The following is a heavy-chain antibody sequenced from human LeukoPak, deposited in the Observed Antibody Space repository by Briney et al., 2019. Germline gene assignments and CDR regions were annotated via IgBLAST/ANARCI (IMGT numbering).Heavy chain of an antibody. CDR1: GFTLSNYW. D-gene: IGHD6-13*01. CDR3: AKDFSSSSYYYYMDV. CDR2: INSDGSRT. J-gene: IGHJ6*03. Sequence: GGSLRLSCAASGFTLSNYWMHWVRQAPGKGLVWVSRINSDGSRTNYADSVKGRFTISRDNSKNTLYLQMNSLRAEDTAVYYCAKDFSSSSYYYYMDVWGKGTTVTISS. V-gene: IGHV3-74*01.